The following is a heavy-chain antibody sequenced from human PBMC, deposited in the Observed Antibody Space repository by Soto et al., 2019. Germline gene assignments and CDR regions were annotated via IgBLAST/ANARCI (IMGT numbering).Heavy chain of an antibody. J-gene: IGHJ6*02. D-gene: IGHD3-10*01. CDR3: ARARPDSAGSSLGRRLDV. V-gene: IGHV4-61*01. CDR1: GDSVTFGHHY. Sequence: QVQLQESGPGLVKPSGTLSLICIVSGDSVTFGHHYWSWIRKPPGKGLEWIGHIFFTGAINYSPSLKSRVTMSVASSKSQFSLNLTSVSAADSAIYYCARARPDSAGSSLGRRLDVWGQGTTVTVSS. CDR2: IFFTGAI.